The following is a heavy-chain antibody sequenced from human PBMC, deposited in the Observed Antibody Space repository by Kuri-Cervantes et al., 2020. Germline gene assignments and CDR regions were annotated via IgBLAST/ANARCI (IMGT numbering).Heavy chain of an antibody. CDR1: GGSFSGYY. CDR3: ARVSKGSSDFDY. J-gene: IGHJ4*02. CDR2: IYYSGST. D-gene: IGHD6-13*01. Sequence: LRLSCAVYGGSFSGYYWSWIRQPPGKGLEWIGYIYYSGSTYYNPSLKSRVTISVDTSKNQFSLKLSSVTAADTAVYYCARVSKGSSDFDYWGQGTLVTVSS. V-gene: IGHV4-30-4*08.